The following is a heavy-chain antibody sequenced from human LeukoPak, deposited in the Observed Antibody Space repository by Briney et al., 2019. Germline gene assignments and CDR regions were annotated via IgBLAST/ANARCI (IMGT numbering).Heavy chain of an antibody. CDR3: ARGHYDYVWGSYRYGYYFDY. Sequence: SETLSLTCAVYGGSFSGYYWSWIRQPPGKGLEWIGEINHSGSTNYNPSLKSRVTISVDTSKNQFSLKLSSVTAADTAVYYCARGHYDYVWGSYRYGYYFDYWGQGTLVTVSS. CDR2: INHSGST. J-gene: IGHJ4*02. V-gene: IGHV4-34*01. D-gene: IGHD3-16*02. CDR1: GGSFSGYY.